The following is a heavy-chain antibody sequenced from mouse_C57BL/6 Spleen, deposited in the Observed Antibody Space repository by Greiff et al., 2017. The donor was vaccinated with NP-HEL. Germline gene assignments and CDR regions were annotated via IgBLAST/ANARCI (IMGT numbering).Heavy chain of an antibody. CDR1: GYTFTSYW. J-gene: IGHJ2*01. CDR3: ARGYYYCSSYSYFDY. Sequence: VQLQQSGAELMKPGASVKLSCKASGYTFTSYWMQWVKQRPGQGLEWIGEIDPSDSYTNYNQKFKGKATLTVDTSSSTAYMQLSSLTSEDSAVYYCARGYYYCSSYSYFDYWGQGTTLTVSS. V-gene: IGHV1-50*01. D-gene: IGHD1-1*01. CDR2: IDPSDSYT.